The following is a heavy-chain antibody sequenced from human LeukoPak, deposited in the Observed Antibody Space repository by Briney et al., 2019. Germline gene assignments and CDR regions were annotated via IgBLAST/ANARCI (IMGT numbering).Heavy chain of an antibody. CDR1: GGSISSSGYY. D-gene: IGHD6-13*01. J-gene: IGHJ4*02. CDR2: IYYSGST. Sequence: SESLSLTCTVSGGSISSSGYYWSWVRQHPGKGLEWIGYIYYSGSTYYNPSLKSRVTISVDTSKNQFSLKLSCVTAAVTAVNYCAIWYSSSWYYCDFWGEGTLITASS. CDR3: AIWYSSSWYYCDF. V-gene: IGHV4-31*03.